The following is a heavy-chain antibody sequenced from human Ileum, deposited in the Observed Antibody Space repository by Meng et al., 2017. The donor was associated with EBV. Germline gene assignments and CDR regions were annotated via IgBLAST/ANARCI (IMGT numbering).Heavy chain of an antibody. CDR1: GYSISSTNW. V-gene: IGHV4-28*01. CDR2: IYYSGST. CDR3: ARNVPGTSAYYD. D-gene: IGHD3-22*01. J-gene: IGHJ4*02. Sequence: VQLQESGPGLVKPSDTLSLTCAVSGYSISSTNWWGWIRQPPGKGLEWIGYIYYSGSTSYNPSLKSRVTMSVDTSKNQFSLNLNSVTAVDTAVYYRARNVPGTSAYYDWGQGTLVTVSS.